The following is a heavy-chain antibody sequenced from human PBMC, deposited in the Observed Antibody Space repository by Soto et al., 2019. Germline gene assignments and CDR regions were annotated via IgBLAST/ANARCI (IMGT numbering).Heavy chain of an antibody. Sequence: PSETLSLTCAVYGGSFSGYYWSWIRQPPGKGLEWIGEINHSGRTNYNPSLKSRVTISVDTSKNQFSLKLSSVTAADTAVYYCARVGNGQVSPFDYWGQGTLVTVSS. CDR3: ARVGNGQVSPFDY. V-gene: IGHV4-34*01. J-gene: IGHJ4*02. D-gene: IGHD1-20*01. CDR2: INHSGRT. CDR1: GGSFSGYY.